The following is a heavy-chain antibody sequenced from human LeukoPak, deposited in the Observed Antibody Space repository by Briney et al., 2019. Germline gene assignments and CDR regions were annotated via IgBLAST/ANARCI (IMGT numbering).Heavy chain of an antibody. CDR3: ARTLLDSSGYYYVAYFQH. D-gene: IGHD3-22*01. J-gene: IGHJ1*01. CDR1: GFTFSNYE. Sequence: GGSLRLSCAASGFTFSNYEMNWVRQAPGKGLEWVSYITSSGTTIYYADSVKGRFTISRDNAKNSLYLQMNSLRAEDTAVYYCARTLLDSSGYYYVAYFQHWGQGALVTVAS. CDR2: ITSSGTTI. V-gene: IGHV3-48*03.